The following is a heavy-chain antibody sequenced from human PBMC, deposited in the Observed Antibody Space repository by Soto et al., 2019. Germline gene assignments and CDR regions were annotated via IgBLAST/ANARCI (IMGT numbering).Heavy chain of an antibody. D-gene: IGHD2-15*01. V-gene: IGHV1-46*01. CDR2: INPSGGST. J-gene: IGHJ4*02. CDR3: ARIISGGHFDY. CDR1: GYTFTSYY. Sequence: QVQLVQSGAEVKKPGASVKVSCKASGYTFTSYYMHWVRQAPGQGLEWMGIINPSGGSTSYAQKFQGRVTITRDTSTSTVYMELSSLGSEDTAVYYCARIISGGHFDYWGQGTMVTVSS.